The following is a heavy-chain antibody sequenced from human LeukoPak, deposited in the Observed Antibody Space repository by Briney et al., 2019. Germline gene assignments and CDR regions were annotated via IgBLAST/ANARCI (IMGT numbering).Heavy chain of an antibody. CDR1: GGSISSSSYY. D-gene: IGHD4-23*01. CDR2: IYYSGST. Sequence: PSETLSLTCTVSGGSISSSSYYWGWIRQPPGKGLEWIGSIYYSGSTYYNPSLKSRVTISVDTSKNQFSLKLSSVTAADTAVYYCASDYGGNSKGDYWGQGTLVTVSS. V-gene: IGHV4-39*01. J-gene: IGHJ4*02. CDR3: ASDYGGNSKGDY.